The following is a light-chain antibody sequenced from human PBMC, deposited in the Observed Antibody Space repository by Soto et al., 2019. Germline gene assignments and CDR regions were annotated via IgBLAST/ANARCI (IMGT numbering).Light chain of an antibody. Sequence: DIVMTQSPDSLAVSLGERATINCKSSQSVLYSSNNKNYLAWYQQKPGQPPKLLIYWASTRESGVPDRFSGSGSGTDFTLTISSLQAEDVAVYYCQQYYSTPIPYTFGQGTKLEIK. CDR1: QSVLYSSNNKNY. CDR3: QQYYSTPIPYT. J-gene: IGKJ2*01. CDR2: WAS. V-gene: IGKV4-1*01.